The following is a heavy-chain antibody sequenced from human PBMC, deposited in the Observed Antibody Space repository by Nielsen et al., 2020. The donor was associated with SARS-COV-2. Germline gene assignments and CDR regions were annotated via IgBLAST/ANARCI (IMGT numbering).Heavy chain of an antibody. J-gene: IGHJ3*02. Sequence: SETLSLTCAVYGGSFSGYYWSWIRQPPGKGLEWIGEINHSGSTNYNPSLKSRVTISVDTSKNQFSLKLSSVTAADTAVYYCAREAYDSSDDAFDIWGQRTMVTVSS. CDR3: AREAYDSSDDAFDI. V-gene: IGHV4-34*01. CDR2: INHSGST. CDR1: GGSFSGYY. D-gene: IGHD3-22*01.